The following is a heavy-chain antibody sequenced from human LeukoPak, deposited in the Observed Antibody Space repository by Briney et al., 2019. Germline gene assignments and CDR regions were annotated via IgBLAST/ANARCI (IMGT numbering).Heavy chain of an antibody. CDR3: ARDALAVAYFDY. CDR2: IIPIFGTA. Sequence: SVKVSCKASGGTFSSYAISWVRQAPGQGLEWMGGIIPIFGTANYAQKFQGRVTITADESTSTAYMELSSLRSEDTAVYYCARDALAVAYFDYWGQGTLVTVSS. J-gene: IGHJ4*02. V-gene: IGHV1-69*13. CDR1: GGTFSSYA. D-gene: IGHD4-23*01.